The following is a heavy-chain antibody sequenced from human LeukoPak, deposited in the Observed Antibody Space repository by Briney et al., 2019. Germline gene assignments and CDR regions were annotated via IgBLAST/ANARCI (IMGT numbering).Heavy chain of an antibody. CDR2: IYYSGST. J-gene: IGHJ4*02. Sequence: SETLSLTCTVSGGSISSSSYYWGWIRQPPGKGLEWIGSIYYSGSTYYNPSLKSRVTISVDTSKNQFSLKLSSVTAADMAVYYCARLVEMATIVDYWGQGTLVTVSS. CDR3: ARLVEMATIVDY. V-gene: IGHV4-39*07. CDR1: GGSISSSSYY. D-gene: IGHD5-24*01.